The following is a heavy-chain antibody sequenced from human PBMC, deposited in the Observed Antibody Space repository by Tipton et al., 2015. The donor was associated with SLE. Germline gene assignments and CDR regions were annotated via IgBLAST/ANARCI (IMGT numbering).Heavy chain of an antibody. CDR2: ISGSGGST. CDR3: AREDPGRCLFDY. V-gene: IGHV3-23*01. J-gene: IGHJ4*02. Sequence: SLRLSCAASGFTFSNYALNWVRQAPGKGLEWVSSISGSGGSTYYIDSVKGHFTISRDNSRNTLYLQMDSLGAEDTAVYYCAREDPGRCLFDYWGQGTLVTVSS. D-gene: IGHD2-15*01. CDR1: GFTFSNYA.